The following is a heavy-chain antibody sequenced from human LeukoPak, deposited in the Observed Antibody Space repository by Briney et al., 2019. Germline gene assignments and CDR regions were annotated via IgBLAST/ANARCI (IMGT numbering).Heavy chain of an antibody. J-gene: IGHJ4*02. CDR2: IYYSGST. CDR3: ARATMVRGVMFDY. Sequence: PSETLSLTCTVSGGSISSHYWSWIRQPPGKGLEWIGYIYYSGSTNYNPSLKSRVTISVDTSKNQFSLKLSSVTAADTAVYYCARATMVRGVMFDYWGQGTLVTVSS. D-gene: IGHD3-10*01. V-gene: IGHV4-59*11. CDR1: GGSISSHY.